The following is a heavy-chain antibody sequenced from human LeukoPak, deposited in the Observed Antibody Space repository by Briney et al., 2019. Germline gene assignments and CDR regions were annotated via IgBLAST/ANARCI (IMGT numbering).Heavy chain of an antibody. CDR2: IYSSETT. CDR3: ARHFPYCGGDCPYCYMDV. V-gene: IGHV4-4*09. CDR1: GASISSDY. J-gene: IGHJ6*03. D-gene: IGHD2-21*02. Sequence: PSETLSLTCSVSGASISSDYWSWIRQPPGKGLEWIGNIYSSETTKYNPSLRSRATISGDTSKNQFSLKLSSVTAADTAVYYCARHFPYCGGDCPYCYMDVWGKGTTVTVSS.